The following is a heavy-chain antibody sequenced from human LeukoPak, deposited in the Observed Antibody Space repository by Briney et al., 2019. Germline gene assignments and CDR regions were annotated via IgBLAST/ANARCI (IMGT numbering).Heavy chain of an antibody. CDR3: AKDLNYDSSGYYY. D-gene: IGHD3-22*01. J-gene: IGHJ4*02. Sequence: HPGGSLRLSCAASGFTFSSYAMSWVRQAPGKGLEWVSAISGSGGSTYYADSVKGRFTISRDNSKNTLYLQMNSLRAEDTAVYYCAKDLNYDSSGYYYWGQGTLVTVSS. CDR2: ISGSGGST. V-gene: IGHV3-23*01. CDR1: GFTFSSYA.